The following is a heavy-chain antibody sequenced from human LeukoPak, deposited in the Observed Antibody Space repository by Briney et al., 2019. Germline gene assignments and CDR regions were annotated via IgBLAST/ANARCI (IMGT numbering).Heavy chain of an antibody. CDR1: GFTFSSYG. CDR2: ISYDGSNK. V-gene: IGHV3-30*18. D-gene: IGHD3-10*01. J-gene: IGHJ5*02. Sequence: GGSLRLSCAASGFTFSSYGMHWVRQAPGKGLEWVAVISYDGSNKYYADSVKGRFTISRDNSKNTLYLQMNSLRAEDTAVYYCAKDLGPTYYGSGSYWDNWFDPWGQGTLATVSS. CDR3: AKDLGPTYYGSGSYWDNWFDP.